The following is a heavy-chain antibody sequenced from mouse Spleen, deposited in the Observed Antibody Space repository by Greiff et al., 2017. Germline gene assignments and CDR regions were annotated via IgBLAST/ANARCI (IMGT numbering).Heavy chain of an antibody. CDR2: IYPGNSDT. Sequence: VQLQQSGTVLARPGASVKMSCKASGYSFTSYWMHWVKQRPGQGLEWIGAIYPGNSDTSYNQKFKGKAKLTAVTSASTAYMELSSLTNEDSAVYYCTRSPSTSDFDYWGQGTTLTVSS. D-gene: IGHD2-1*01. CDR3: TRSPSTSDFDY. CDR1: GYSFTSYW. V-gene: IGHV1-5*01. J-gene: IGHJ2*01.